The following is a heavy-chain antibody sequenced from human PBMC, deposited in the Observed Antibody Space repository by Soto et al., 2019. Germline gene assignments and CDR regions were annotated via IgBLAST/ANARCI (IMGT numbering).Heavy chain of an antibody. CDR3: AKRDGFGELSDYYYGMDV. V-gene: IGHV3-23*01. Sequence: EVQLLESGGGLVQPGGSLRLSCAASGFTFSSYAMSWVRQAPGKGLEWVSAISGSGGSTYYADSVKGRFTISRDNSKNTLYLQMNSLRAEDTAVYYCAKRDGFGELSDYYYGMDVWGQGTTVTVSS. D-gene: IGHD3-10*01. CDR2: ISGSGGST. CDR1: GFTFSSYA. J-gene: IGHJ6*02.